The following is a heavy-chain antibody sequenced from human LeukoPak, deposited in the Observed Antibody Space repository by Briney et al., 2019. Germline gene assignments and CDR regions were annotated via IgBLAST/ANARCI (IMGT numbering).Heavy chain of an antibody. Sequence: GEFLKISCQGSGYRFATYWIGWVRQMPGKGLEWMGIIYPGDSDTRYSPSFQGQVTISADESISTAYLQWSSLKASDTAMYYCARHPSSSSRDRFDYWGQGTLVTVSS. CDR3: ARHPSSSSRDRFDY. CDR2: IYPGDSDT. J-gene: IGHJ4*02. V-gene: IGHV5-51*01. D-gene: IGHD6-13*01. CDR1: GYRFATYW.